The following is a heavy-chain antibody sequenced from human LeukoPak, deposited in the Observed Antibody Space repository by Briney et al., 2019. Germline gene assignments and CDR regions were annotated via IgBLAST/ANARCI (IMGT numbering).Heavy chain of an antibody. Sequence: ASVKVSCKASGYTFTSYYMHWVRQAPGQGLEWMGIINPSGGSTSYAQKLQGRVTMTRDTSTSTVYMELSSLRSEDTAVYYCARDRWELLEFDYWGQGTLVTVSS. CDR1: GYTFTSYY. CDR2: INPSGGST. D-gene: IGHD1-26*01. V-gene: IGHV1-46*01. CDR3: ARDRWELLEFDY. J-gene: IGHJ4*02.